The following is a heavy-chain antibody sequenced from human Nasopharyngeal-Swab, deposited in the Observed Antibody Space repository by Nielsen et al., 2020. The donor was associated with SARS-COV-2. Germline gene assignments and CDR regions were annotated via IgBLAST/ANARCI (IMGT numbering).Heavy chain of an antibody. CDR2: IWYDGSNK. Sequence: GESLKISCAASGFTFSSYGMHWVRQAPGKGLEWVAVIWYDGSNKYYADSVKGRFTISRDNSKNTLYLQMNSLRAEDTAVYYCARDWSPGRAFDIWGQGTMVTVSS. CDR1: GFTFSSYG. D-gene: IGHD3-3*01. V-gene: IGHV3-33*01. J-gene: IGHJ3*02. CDR3: ARDWSPGRAFDI.